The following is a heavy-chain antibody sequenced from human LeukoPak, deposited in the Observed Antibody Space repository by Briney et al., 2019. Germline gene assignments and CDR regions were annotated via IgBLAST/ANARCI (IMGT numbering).Heavy chain of an antibody. CDR2: ISSSSNTI. V-gene: IGHV3-48*03. Sequence: PGGSLRLSCAASGFTFNSYEMNWVRQAPGKGLEWVSYISSSSNTIYYADSVKGRFTISRDNAKNSLYLQMNSLRDEDTAVYYCARDILTKQAYSGYDNWGQGTLVTVSS. J-gene: IGHJ4*02. CDR3: ARDILTKQAYSGYDN. D-gene: IGHD5-12*01. CDR1: GFTFNSYE.